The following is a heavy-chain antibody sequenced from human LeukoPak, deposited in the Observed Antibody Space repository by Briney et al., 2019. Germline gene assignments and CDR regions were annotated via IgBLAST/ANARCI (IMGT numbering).Heavy chain of an antibody. CDR1: GYTFTGYY. D-gene: IGHD3-10*01. CDR3: ARGSSITMVRGVIITHWFDP. V-gene: IGHV1-2*02. Sequence: ASVTVSCKASGYTFTGYYMHWVRQAPGQGLEWMGWINPNSGGTNYAQKFQGRVTMTRDTSISTAYMELSRLRSDDTAVYYCARGSSITMVRGVIITHWFDPWGQGTLVTVSS. CDR2: INPNSGGT. J-gene: IGHJ5*02.